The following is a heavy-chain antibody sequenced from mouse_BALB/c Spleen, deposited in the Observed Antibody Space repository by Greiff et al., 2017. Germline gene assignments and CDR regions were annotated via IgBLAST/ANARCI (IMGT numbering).Heavy chain of an antibody. J-gene: IGHJ3*01. CDR3: ARSAYYDHSWGFAY. V-gene: IGHV1S127*01. CDR1: GYTFTSYW. D-gene: IGHD2-4*01. CDR2: IDPSNSET. Sequence: VKLQESGPELVRPEASVKMSCKASGYTFTSYWMHWVKQRPGQGLEWIGMIDPSNSETRLNQKFKDKATLNVDKSSNTAYMQLSSLTSEDSAVYYCARSAYYDHSWGFAYWGQGTLVTVSA.